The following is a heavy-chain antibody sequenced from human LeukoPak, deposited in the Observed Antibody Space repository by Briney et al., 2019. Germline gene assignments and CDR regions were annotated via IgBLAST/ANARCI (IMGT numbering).Heavy chain of an antibody. V-gene: IGHV5-51*01. CDR1: GYSFTSYW. Sequence: GESLKISCKGSGYSFTSYWIGWVRQMPGKGLEWMGIIYPGDSDTRYSPSFQGQVTISADKSISTAYLQWSSLKASGTAMYYCARQRFDYGYGMDVWGQGTTVTVSS. CDR3: ARQRFDYGYGMDV. J-gene: IGHJ6*02. CDR2: IYPGDSDT. D-gene: IGHD3-16*01.